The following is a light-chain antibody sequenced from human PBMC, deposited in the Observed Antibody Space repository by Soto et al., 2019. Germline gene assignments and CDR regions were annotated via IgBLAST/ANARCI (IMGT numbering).Light chain of an antibody. CDR2: GAS. CDR1: QSVISSY. CDR3: QQYASSPGT. V-gene: IGKV3-20*01. Sequence: EIMLTQSPGTLSLSPGEGATLSCRASQSVISSYLAWYQQKPGQAPRLLIYGASSRATGIPDRFSGSGSGTDFSLTISRLEPEDVAVYYCQQYASSPGTVGHGTKVDIK. J-gene: IGKJ1*01.